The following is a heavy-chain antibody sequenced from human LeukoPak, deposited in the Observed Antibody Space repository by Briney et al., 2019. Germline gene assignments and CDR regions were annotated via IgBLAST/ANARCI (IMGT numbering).Heavy chain of an antibody. D-gene: IGHD3-10*01. CDR1: GGSISSYY. CDR3: ARDPGSLVRGPSWFDP. V-gene: IGHV4-38-2*02. CDR2: IYHSGST. Sequence: SETLSLTCTVSGGSISSYYWSWIRQPPGKGLEWIGSIYHSGSTYYNPSLKSRVTISVDTSKNQFSLKLSSVTAADTAVYYCARDPGSLVRGPSWFDPWGQGTLVTVSS. J-gene: IGHJ5*02.